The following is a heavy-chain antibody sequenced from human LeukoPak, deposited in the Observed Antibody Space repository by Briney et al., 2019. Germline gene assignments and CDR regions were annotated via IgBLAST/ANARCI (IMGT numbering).Heavy chain of an antibody. V-gene: IGHV3-7*01. Sequence: GGSLRLSCAASGFIFRSYWMVWVSQAPGKGLEWVASIDEHGFKTYYAASVTGRFTISKDTAKNSLDLQMNSLRAEDTAVYYCARDGITRTRDYWGQGALVTVSS. CDR3: ARDGITRTRDY. CDR2: IDEHGFKT. J-gene: IGHJ4*02. CDR1: GFIFRSYW. D-gene: IGHD1-7*01.